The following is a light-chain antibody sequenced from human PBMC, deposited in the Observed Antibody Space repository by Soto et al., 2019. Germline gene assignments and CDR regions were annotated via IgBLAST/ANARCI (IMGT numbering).Light chain of an antibody. CDR1: SSDVGGYDY. Sequence: SALTQPSSLSGAPGQTITLSCPGTSSDVGGYDYVSWHQQHPGKAPKLMIYDVSKRPSGVSNRFSGSKSGNTASLTISGLQAEDEADYYCSSKRGSTGVFGTGTKVTVL. V-gene: IGLV2-14*01. CDR3: SSKRGSTGV. CDR2: DVS. J-gene: IGLJ1*01.